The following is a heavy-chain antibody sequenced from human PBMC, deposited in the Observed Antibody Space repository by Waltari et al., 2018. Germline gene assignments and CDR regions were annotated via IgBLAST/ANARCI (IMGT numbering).Heavy chain of an antibody. J-gene: IGHJ6*02. V-gene: IGHV1-8*01. CDR3: ARAVGGVARGYFGMDV. Sequence: QEQLVQSEAEVKTPGAAVKVSCKASGYSFTSYDINWVRQAPGQGLEWMAWMNPNSGDTEYAHKFQGRVTVTTNPSMSTAYMELSSLRTDDTAVYFCARAVGGVARGYFGMDVWGHGTTVTVSS. CDR2: MNPNSGDT. CDR1: GYSFTSYD. D-gene: IGHD1-26*01.